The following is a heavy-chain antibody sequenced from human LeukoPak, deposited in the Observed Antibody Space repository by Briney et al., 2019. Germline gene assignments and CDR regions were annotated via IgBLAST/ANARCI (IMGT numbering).Heavy chain of an antibody. D-gene: IGHD3-22*01. Sequence: GSLRLSCAASGFTFSSYAMSWIRQPPGKGLEWIGSIYYSGSTYYNPSLKSRVTISVDTSKNQFSLKLSSVTAADTAVYYCARDKVYDSSGYTAFDIWGQGTMVTVSS. CDR1: GFTFSSYA. CDR3: ARDKVYDSSGYTAFDI. V-gene: IGHV4-39*07. J-gene: IGHJ3*02. CDR2: IYYSGST.